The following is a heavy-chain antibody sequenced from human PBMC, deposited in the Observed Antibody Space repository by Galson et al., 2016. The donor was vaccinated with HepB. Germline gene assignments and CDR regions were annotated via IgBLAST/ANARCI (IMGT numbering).Heavy chain of an antibody. CDR2: IWYNGRNK. CDR1: GFNLGSFG. D-gene: IGHD2-8*01. Sequence: SLRLSCAAAGFNLGSFGMNWVRQTPGKEPEWLAVIWYNGRNKYYADSVRGRFTISRDTSTNMVYLQMNSLRVEDTAMYYCAKDRDTTSTNCHHPYFDPRGQGALVTVPS. J-gene: IGHJ5*02. V-gene: IGHV3-33*03. CDR3: AKDRDTTSTNCHHPYFDP.